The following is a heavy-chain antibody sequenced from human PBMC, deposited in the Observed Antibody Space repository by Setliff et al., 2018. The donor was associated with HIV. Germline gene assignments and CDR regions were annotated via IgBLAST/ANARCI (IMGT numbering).Heavy chain of an antibody. Sequence: SVKVSCKASGGTFNTHGISWVRQAPGQGLEWMGGIIPIFGTANYAQKFKGRVTITRDSSASTAYMELSSLTSEDTAVYYCATERYQLRYNSYYYYYGMDVWGQGTTVTVSS. J-gene: IGHJ6*02. CDR2: IIPIFGTA. CDR1: GGTFNTHG. CDR3: ATERYQLRYNSYYYYYGMDV. V-gene: IGHV1-69*05. D-gene: IGHD2-2*02.